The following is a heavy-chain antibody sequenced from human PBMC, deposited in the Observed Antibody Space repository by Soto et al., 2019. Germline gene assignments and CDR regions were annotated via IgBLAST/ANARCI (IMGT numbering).Heavy chain of an antibody. V-gene: IGHV1-69*13. CDR2: IIPIFGTA. CDR1: AGTFISYA. CDR3: ARDLVRNTYPRSGLYYYYGMDV. D-gene: IGHD2-15*01. Sequence: GXSVKVCCKASAGTFISYAISWVRQAPGQGLECMGGIIPIFGTANYAQKFQGRVTITADESTSTAYMELSSLRSEDTAVYYCARDLVRNTYPRSGLYYYYGMDVWGQGTTVTVSS. J-gene: IGHJ6*02.